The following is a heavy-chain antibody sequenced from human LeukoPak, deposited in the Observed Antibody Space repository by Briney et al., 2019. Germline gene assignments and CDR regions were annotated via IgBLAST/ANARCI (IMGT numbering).Heavy chain of an antibody. V-gene: IGHV4-59*01. CDR2: IYYSGST. CDR3: ARDRYDSSGYDAFDI. J-gene: IGHJ3*02. Sequence: SETLSLTCTVSGGSISSYYWSWIRQPPGKGLEWIGYIYYSGSTNYNPSLKSRVTISVDTSKNQFSLKLSSVTAADTAGYYCARDRYDSSGYDAFDIWGQGTMVTVSS. D-gene: IGHD3-22*01. CDR1: GGSISSYY.